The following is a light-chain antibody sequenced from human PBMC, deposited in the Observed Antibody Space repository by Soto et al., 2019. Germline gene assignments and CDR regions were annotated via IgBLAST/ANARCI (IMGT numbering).Light chain of an antibody. J-gene: IGKJ4*01. CDR2: EAS. CDR3: QQADSFPLT. Sequence: DIQMTQSPSSVSASIGDRVTISCRASQSVYKWLVWYQQKPGKAPKLIIYEASSLQSGVPLRFSGSGYGTDFTLTISSLQPEDSATYYCQQADSFPLTFGGGTEVAI. CDR1: QSVYKW. V-gene: IGKV1-12*01.